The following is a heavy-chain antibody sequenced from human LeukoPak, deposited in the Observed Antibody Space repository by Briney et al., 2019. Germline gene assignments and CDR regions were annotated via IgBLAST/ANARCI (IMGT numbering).Heavy chain of an antibody. CDR2: ISGSGGST. CDR1: GFTFSSYA. Sequence: PGGSLRLSCAASGFTFSSYAMSWVRQAPGKGLEWVSAISGSGGSTYYADSVKGRFTISRDNSKNTLYLQMNSLRAEDTAVYYCAKGKQFLYYYYMDVWGKGTTVTVSS. V-gene: IGHV3-23*01. D-gene: IGHD6-19*01. J-gene: IGHJ6*03. CDR3: AKGKQFLYYYYMDV.